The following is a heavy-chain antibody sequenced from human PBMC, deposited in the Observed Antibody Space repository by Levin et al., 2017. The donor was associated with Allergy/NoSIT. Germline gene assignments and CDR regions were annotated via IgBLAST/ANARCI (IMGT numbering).Heavy chain of an antibody. J-gene: IGHJ4*02. D-gene: IGHD3-10*01. CDR1: GFTFSSYA. Sequence: PGESLKISCSASGFTFSSYAMHWVRQAPGKGLEYVSAISSNGGSTYYADSVKGRFTISRDNSKNTLYLQMSSLRAEDTAVYYCVKDSRWFGDYWGQGTLVTVSS. CDR3: VKDSRWFGDY. V-gene: IGHV3-64D*06. CDR2: ISSNGGST.